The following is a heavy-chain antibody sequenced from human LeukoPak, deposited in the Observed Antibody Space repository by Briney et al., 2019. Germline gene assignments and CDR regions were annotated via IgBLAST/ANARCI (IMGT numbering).Heavy chain of an antibody. Sequence: ASVKVSCKASRGTLSSYATSWVRQAPGQGLEWMGGIIPILSTANYAQKLQGRVTITADESTSTAYMELSSVRSEDTAVYYCARSSGGSSWYFSDYYYYMDVWGKGTTVTVSS. CDR1: RGTLSSYA. V-gene: IGHV1-69*13. CDR3: ARSSGGSSWYFSDYYYYMDV. CDR2: IIPILSTA. D-gene: IGHD6-13*01. J-gene: IGHJ6*03.